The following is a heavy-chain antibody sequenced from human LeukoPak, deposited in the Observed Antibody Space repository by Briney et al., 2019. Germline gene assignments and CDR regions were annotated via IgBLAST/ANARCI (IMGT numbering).Heavy chain of an antibody. D-gene: IGHD2-21*02. V-gene: IGHV1-2*06. CDR2: INPNSGGT. CDR1: GYTFTGYY. CDR3: ARDRFTLFYGLPDY. J-gene: IGHJ4*02. Sequence: ASVKVSCKASGYTFTGYYMHWVRQAPGQGLEWMGRINPNSGGTNYAQEFQGRVTMTRDTSISTAYMELSRLRSDDTAVYYCARDRFTLFYGLPDYWGQGTLVTVSS.